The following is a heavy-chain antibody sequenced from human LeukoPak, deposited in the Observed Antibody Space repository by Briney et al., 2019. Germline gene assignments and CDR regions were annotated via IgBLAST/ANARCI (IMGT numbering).Heavy chain of an antibody. CDR3: AREIRWGAVAL. Sequence: SETLSLTCTVSGGSISSGGYYWSWIRQPPGKGLEWIGYIYHSGSTYYNPSLKSRVTISVDRSKNQFSLKLSSVTAADTAVYYCAREIRWGAVALWGQGTLVTVSS. CDR1: GGSISSGGYY. D-gene: IGHD6-19*01. V-gene: IGHV4-30-2*01. J-gene: IGHJ4*02. CDR2: IYHSGST.